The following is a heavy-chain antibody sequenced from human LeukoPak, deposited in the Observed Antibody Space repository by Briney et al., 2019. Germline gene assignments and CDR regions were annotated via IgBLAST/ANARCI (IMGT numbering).Heavy chain of an antibody. CDR1: GFTFSNAW. CDR3: TTGDRGYCTNGVCDVDY. V-gene: IGHV3-15*01. D-gene: IGHD2-8*01. Sequence: TGGSLRLSXAASGFTFSNAWMGWVRQAPGKGLEWVGRIKSKTDGGTTDYAAPVKGRFTISRDDSKNTLYLQMNSLKTEDTAVYYCTTGDRGYCTNGVCDVDYWGQGTLVTVSS. J-gene: IGHJ4*02. CDR2: IKSKTDGGTT.